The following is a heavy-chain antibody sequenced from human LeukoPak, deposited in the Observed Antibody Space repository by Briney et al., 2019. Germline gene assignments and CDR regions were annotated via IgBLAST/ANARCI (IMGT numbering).Heavy chain of an antibody. CDR1: GGSISSYY. V-gene: IGHV4-59*01. CDR2: IYYSGST. Sequence: PSETLSLTCTVSGGSISSYYWSWIRQPPGKGLEWIGYIYYSGSTNYNPSLKSRVTISVDTSKNQFSLKLSSVTAADTAVYYCAGDYFAYSGSYRHFYGMDVWGQGTTVTVSS. D-gene: IGHD1-26*01. J-gene: IGHJ6*02. CDR3: AGDYFAYSGSYRHFYGMDV.